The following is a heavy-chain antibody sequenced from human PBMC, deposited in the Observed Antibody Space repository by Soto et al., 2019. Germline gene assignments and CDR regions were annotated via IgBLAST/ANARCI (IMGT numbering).Heavy chain of an antibody. CDR1: GFTLRNYW. CDR3: VRELGLAY. CDR2: INKDGSQK. J-gene: IGHJ4*02. Sequence: GEGLRLSCAASGFTLRNYWMTWVRQAPGKGLEWVANINKDGSQKNYVDSVKGRFTIARDNGQNSLSLQINSLRVEDTAVYYCVRELGLAYWGQGALVTVSS. D-gene: IGHD6-19*01. V-gene: IGHV3-7*03.